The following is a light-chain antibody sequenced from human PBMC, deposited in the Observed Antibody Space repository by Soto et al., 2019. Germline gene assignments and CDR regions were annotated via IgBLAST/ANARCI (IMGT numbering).Light chain of an antibody. Sequence: QSALTQPASVSGSPGQSITIYCTGTSSDVGGYKYVSWYQQHPGKAPKLTIYAVSKRPSGVSNRFSGSKSGNTASLTISGLQAEDEADYYCSSYTSSSIYVFGAGTKVTVL. J-gene: IGLJ1*01. CDR1: SSDVGGYKY. CDR2: AVS. V-gene: IGLV2-14*01. CDR3: SSYTSSSIYV.